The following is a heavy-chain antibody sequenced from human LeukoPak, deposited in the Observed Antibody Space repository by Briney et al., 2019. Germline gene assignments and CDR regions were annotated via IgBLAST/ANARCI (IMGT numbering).Heavy chain of an antibody. CDR1: GGSISSGSYY. CDR2: IYTSGST. CDR3: ARARVATVTTAWFDP. V-gene: IGHV4-61*02. J-gene: IGHJ5*02. D-gene: IGHD4-17*01. Sequence: SQTLSLTCTVSGGSISSGSYYWSWIRQPAGKGLEWIGRIYTSGSTNYNPSLKSRVTISVDTSKNQFSLKLSSVTAADTAVYYCARARVATVTTAWFDPWGQGTLVTVSS.